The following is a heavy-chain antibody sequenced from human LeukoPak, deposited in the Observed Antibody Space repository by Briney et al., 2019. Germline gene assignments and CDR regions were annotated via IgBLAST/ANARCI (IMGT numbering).Heavy chain of an antibody. CDR1: GYTFTSYG. CDR3: ARDQIPDYYGSGSYLSYYYGMDV. Sequence: VASVTVSCKASGYTFTSYGISWVRQAPGQGVEWMGWISAYNGNTNYAQKLQGRVTITTDTSTSTAYMELRSLRSDDTAVYYCARDQIPDYYGSGSYLSYYYGMDVWGQGTTVTVSS. V-gene: IGHV1-18*01. D-gene: IGHD3-10*01. J-gene: IGHJ6*02. CDR2: ISAYNGNT.